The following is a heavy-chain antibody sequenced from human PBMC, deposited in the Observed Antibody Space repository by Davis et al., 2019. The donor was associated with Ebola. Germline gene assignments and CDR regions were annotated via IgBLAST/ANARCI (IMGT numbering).Heavy chain of an antibody. D-gene: IGHD6-19*01. V-gene: IGHV3-15*01. Sequence: GGSLRLSCAASGFAFRNAWMSWVRQAPGKGLEWVGRIKSKTDGGTTDYAAPVKGRFTISRDDSENTLYLQMNSLKTEDTAVYYCTTPTIAVAVSYYYYYGMDVWGKGTTVTVSS. CDR2: IKSKTDGGTT. CDR3: TTPTIAVAVSYYYYYGMDV. J-gene: IGHJ6*04. CDR1: GFAFRNAW.